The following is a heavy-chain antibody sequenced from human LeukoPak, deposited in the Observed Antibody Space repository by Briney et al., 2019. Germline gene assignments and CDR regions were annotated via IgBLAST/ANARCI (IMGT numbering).Heavy chain of an antibody. J-gene: IGHJ4*02. V-gene: IGHV3-23*01. Sequence: GGSLRLSCAASGFTFSSYAMAWVRQAPGKGLEWVSAISGSGISTYYAESVRGRFTVSRDNPKNTLYLHMTSLRAEDTAVYYCAKGEVVVAATRPDYWGQGTLVTVSS. CDR3: AKGEVVVAATRPDY. CDR1: GFTFSSYA. CDR2: ISGSGIST. D-gene: IGHD2-15*01.